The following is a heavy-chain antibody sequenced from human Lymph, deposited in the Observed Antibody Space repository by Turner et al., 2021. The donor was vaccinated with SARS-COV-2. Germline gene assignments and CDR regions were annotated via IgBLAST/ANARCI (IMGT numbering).Heavy chain of an antibody. J-gene: IGHJ6*02. CDR2: IYPSDCGS. Sequence: VQLLQSAAKLIKPGGSLQLPRQGSRSSFTSYWIAWVRQVPQKGLEGMGIIYPSDCGSRYSPSVQCQVTISADKSISTDYPQWSSLNASGSAMYYCARIAFDYGSGLYYCYGMDVWGQGTTVTVSS. D-gene: IGHD3-10*01. V-gene: IGHV5-51*03. CDR1: RSSFTSYW. CDR3: ARIAFDYGSGLYYCYGMDV.